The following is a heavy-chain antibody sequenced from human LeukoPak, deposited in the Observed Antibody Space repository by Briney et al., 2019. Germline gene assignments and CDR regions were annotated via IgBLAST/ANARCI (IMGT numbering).Heavy chain of an antibody. Sequence: PSETLSLTCTVSGDSISSGDYYWSWIRQPAGKGLEWIGRISGSGSTNYNPSLASLKSRVTISRDTSKNQFSLNLSSVTAADTAVYYCARYREVGATVDYWGQGTLVTVSS. J-gene: IGHJ4*02. V-gene: IGHV4-61*02. CDR2: ISGSGST. CDR3: ARYREVGATVDY. D-gene: IGHD1-26*01. CDR1: GDSISSGDYY.